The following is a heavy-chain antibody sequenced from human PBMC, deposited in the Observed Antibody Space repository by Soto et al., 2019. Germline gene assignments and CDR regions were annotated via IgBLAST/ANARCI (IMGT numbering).Heavy chain of an antibody. V-gene: IGHV3-48*02. CDR2: ISSSISTI. Sequence: PGGSLRLSCAASGFTFSSYSMNWVRQAPGKGLEWISYISSSISTIFYADSVKGRFTISRDNAKNSLYLQMNSLRDEDTAVYYCARGSEGAWQQLAHDYWGQGTLVTVS. CDR3: ARGSEGAWQQLAHDY. CDR1: GFTFSSYS. J-gene: IGHJ4*02. D-gene: IGHD6-13*01.